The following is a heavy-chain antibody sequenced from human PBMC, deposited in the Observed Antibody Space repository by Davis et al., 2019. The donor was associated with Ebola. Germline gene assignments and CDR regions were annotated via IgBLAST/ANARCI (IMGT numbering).Heavy chain of an antibody. V-gene: IGHV4-39*01. CDR1: GGSISSSSYY. CDR2: IYYSGST. CDR3: AGGSYRNDAFDI. D-gene: IGHD1-26*01. Sequence: MPSETLSLTCTVSGGSISSSSYYWGWIRQPPGKGLEWIGSIYYSGSTYYNPSLKSRVTISVDTSKNQFSLKLSSVTAADTAVHYCAGGSYRNDAFDIWGQGTMVTVSS. J-gene: IGHJ3*02.